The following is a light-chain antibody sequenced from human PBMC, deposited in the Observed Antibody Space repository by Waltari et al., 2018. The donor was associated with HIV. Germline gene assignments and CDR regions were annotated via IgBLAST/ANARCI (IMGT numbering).Light chain of an antibody. CDR1: SSAVGSYNL. J-gene: IGLJ1*01. Sequence: QSALTQPASVSGSPGQSITISCTGTSSAVGSYNLVSWYQQHPGKAPKLRIYGGRKRPSGVSNRFSGSKSGNTASLTISGLQAEDEADYYCCSYAGSSLYVFGTGTKVTVL. CDR2: GGR. V-gene: IGLV2-23*01. CDR3: CSYAGSSLYV.